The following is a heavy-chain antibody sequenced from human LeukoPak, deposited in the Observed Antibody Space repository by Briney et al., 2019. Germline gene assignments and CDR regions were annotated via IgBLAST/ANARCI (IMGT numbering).Heavy chain of an antibody. Sequence: GGSLRLSCAASEFTVSSNYMSWVRQAPGKGLEWVSVIYSGGSTYYADSVKGRFTISRDNSKNTLYLQMNSLRAEDTAVYYWTTPSYYYGMDVWGQGTTVTVSS. CDR3: TTPSYYYGMDV. CDR2: IYSGGST. CDR1: EFTVSSNY. V-gene: IGHV3-66*04. J-gene: IGHJ6*02.